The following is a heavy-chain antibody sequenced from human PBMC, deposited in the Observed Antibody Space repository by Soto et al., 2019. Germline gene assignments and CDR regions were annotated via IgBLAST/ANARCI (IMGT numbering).Heavy chain of an antibody. CDR2: INHSGST. CDR1: GGSFSGYY. D-gene: IGHD2-8*01. J-gene: IGHJ4*02. Sequence: QLRETLSLTCAVYGGSFSGYYWSWIRQPPGKGLEWIGEINHSGSTNYNPSLKSRVTISVDTSKNQFSLKLSSVTAADTAVYYCARGGRMVYDDTLFDYWGQGTLVTVSS. V-gene: IGHV4-34*01. CDR3: ARGGRMVYDDTLFDY.